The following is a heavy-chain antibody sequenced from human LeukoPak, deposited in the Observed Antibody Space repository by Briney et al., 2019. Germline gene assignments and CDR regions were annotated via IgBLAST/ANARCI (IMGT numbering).Heavy chain of an antibody. V-gene: IGHV3-21*01. CDR2: ISSSSSYI. J-gene: IGHJ4*02. Sequence: PGRSLRLSCAASGFTFSSYSMNWVRQAPGKGLGWVSSISSSSSYIYYADSVKGRFTISRDNAKNSLYLQMNSPRAEDTAVYYCASLGYSYGYPFDYWGQGTLVTVSS. CDR1: GFTFSSYS. D-gene: IGHD5-18*01. CDR3: ASLGYSYGYPFDY.